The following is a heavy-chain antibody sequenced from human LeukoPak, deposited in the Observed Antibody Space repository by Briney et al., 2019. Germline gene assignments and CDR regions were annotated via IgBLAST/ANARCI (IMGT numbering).Heavy chain of an antibody. CDR3: ARDESLGDFWSGYFDAFDI. V-gene: IGHV3-7*01. CDR2: IKQDGSEK. J-gene: IGHJ3*02. CDR1: GFIFSSYW. Sequence: GGSLRLSCAASGFIFSSYWMTWVRQAPGKGLEWVANIKQDGSEKYYVDSVKGRFTISRDNAKNSLYLQMNSLRAEDTAVYYCARDESLGDFWSGYFDAFDIWGQGTMVTVSS. D-gene: IGHD3-3*01.